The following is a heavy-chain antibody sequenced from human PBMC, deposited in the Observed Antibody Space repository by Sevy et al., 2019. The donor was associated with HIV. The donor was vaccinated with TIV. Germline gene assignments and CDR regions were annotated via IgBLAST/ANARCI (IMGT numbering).Heavy chain of an antibody. CDR3: ARSDYGDYVGWFDP. CDR1: GGSISNHQ. J-gene: IGHJ5*02. V-gene: IGHV4-59*11. CDR2: IYSRST. D-gene: IGHD4-17*01. Sequence: SETLSLTCTVSGGSISNHQWSWIRQPPGKGLEWIGYIYSRSTSYNPSLKSRLTISVDTSKKQFSLKMSSVTAADTAVYYCARSDYGDYVGWFDPWGQGTLVTVSS.